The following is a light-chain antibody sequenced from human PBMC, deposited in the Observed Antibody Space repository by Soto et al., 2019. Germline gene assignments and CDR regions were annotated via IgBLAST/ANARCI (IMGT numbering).Light chain of an antibody. J-gene: IGKJ1*01. CDR2: GAS. CDR3: QQYNRYSWT. V-gene: IGKV3-20*01. Sequence: EIVLTQSPVTLSLSPGERAALSCRASQSVSNNYLAWYQQKPGQAPRLIIYGASNRATGIPDRFSGSGSGTDFTLTISSLQADDFATYYCQQYNRYSWTFGQGTKVDIK. CDR1: QSVSNNY.